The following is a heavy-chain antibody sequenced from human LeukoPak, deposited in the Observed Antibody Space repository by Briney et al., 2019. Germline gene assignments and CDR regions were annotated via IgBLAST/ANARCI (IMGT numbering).Heavy chain of an antibody. Sequence: SETLSLTCTVSGYSISSGYYWGWIRQPPGKGLEWIGSIYHSGSTYYNPSLKSRVTISVDTSKNQFSLKLSSVTAADTAVYYYASGLGGDPFDHWGQGTLVTVSS. CDR2: IYHSGST. V-gene: IGHV4-38-2*02. J-gene: IGHJ4*02. CDR3: ASGLGGDPFDH. D-gene: IGHD2-21*02. CDR1: GYSISSGYY.